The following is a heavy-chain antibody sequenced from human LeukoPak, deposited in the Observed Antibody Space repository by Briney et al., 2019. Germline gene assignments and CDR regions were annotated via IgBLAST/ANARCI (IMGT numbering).Heavy chain of an antibody. CDR3: ARLGSYYPYYYYMDV. J-gene: IGHJ6*03. V-gene: IGHV3-48*03. D-gene: IGHD1-26*01. CDR1: GLTFTTYA. Sequence: GGSLRLSCAASGLTFTTYAMNWVRQAPGKGLEWVSYISSSGSTIYYADSVKGRFTISRDNAKNSLYLQMNNLRAEDTAVYYCARLGSYYPYYYYMDVWGKGTTVTISS. CDR2: ISSSGSTI.